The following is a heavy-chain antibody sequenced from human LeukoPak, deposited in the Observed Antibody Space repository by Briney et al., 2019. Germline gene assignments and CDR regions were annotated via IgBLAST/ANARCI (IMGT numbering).Heavy chain of an antibody. CDR3: ARRLVAAATRVFDY. CDR2: INSDGSST. D-gene: IGHD2-15*01. V-gene: IGHV3-74*01. J-gene: IGHJ4*02. CDR1: GFTFSYYW. Sequence: GGSLRLSCAASGFTFSYYWMHWVRQAPGKGLVWVSRINSDGSSTTYADSVKGRFTISRDNAKNTLYLQMNSLRAEDTAVYYCARRLVAAATRVFDYWGQGTLVTVSS.